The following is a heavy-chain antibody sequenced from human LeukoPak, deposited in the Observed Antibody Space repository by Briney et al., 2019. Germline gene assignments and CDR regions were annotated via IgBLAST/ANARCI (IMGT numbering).Heavy chain of an antibody. V-gene: IGHV3-23*01. J-gene: IGHJ4*02. CDR1: ALTFNNYA. Sequence: GGSLRLSCAASALTFNNYAMSWVRQAPGKGLEWVSSISNNGGSTYYADSVKGRFTISRDNSKNTLYLQMNSLRAEDTAVYYCAKVVGPFDYWGQGTLVTVSS. CDR3: AKVVGPFDY. CDR2: ISNNGGST. D-gene: IGHD1-26*01.